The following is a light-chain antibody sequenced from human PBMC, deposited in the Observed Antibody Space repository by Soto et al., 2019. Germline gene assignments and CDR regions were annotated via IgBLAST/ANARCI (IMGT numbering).Light chain of an antibody. J-gene: IGKJ4*01. Sequence: DIVMTQSPDSLDVYLGERATINCKSSQSVLFSSNSKNALAWYQQRPGQPPKLLIYWASTRESGVPDRFSGSGSGTDITLTISTLQAKDVAVYYCQQYYVTPPTFGGGTKVEIK. CDR2: WAS. CDR1: QSVLFSSNSKNA. CDR3: QQYYVTPPT. V-gene: IGKV4-1*01.